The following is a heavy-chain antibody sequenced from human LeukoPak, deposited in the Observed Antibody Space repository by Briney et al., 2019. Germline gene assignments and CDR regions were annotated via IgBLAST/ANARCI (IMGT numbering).Heavy chain of an antibody. CDR1: GGSISSYY. CDR3: ARLGAAVFNWFDP. V-gene: IGHV4-59*08. J-gene: IGHJ5*02. Sequence: SETLSLTCTVSGGSISSYYWSWIRQPPGKGLEWIGYIYYSGSNNYNPSLKSRVTISVDTSKNQFSLKLSSVTAADTAVYYCARLGAAVFNWFDPWGQGTLVTVSS. D-gene: IGHD6-13*01. CDR2: IYYSGSN.